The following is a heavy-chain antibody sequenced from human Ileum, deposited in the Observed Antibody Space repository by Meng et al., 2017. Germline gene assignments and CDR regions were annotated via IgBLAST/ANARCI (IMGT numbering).Heavy chain of an antibody. D-gene: IGHD3-22*01. CDR3: ARGVVTYYDSSTLTWFDP. CDR1: GGSISGGHYF. J-gene: IGHJ5*02. CDR2: IYHSGVT. V-gene: IGHV4-31*03. Sequence: VQLQGAGPGLVQLSHPLSLTRTVSGGSISGGHYFWSWIRQHPEKGLEWIGYIYHSGVTYYSPSLKSRLTISVDTSKNQFSLKLSSVTAADTAIYYCARGVVTYYDSSTLTWFDPWGQGALVTVSS.